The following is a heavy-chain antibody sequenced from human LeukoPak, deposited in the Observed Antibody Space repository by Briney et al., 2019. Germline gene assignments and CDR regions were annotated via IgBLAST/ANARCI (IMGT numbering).Heavy chain of an antibody. CDR3: AKEPRGGAGY. D-gene: IGHD3-16*01. J-gene: IGHJ4*02. Sequence: PGGSLRLSCAASGFTFSSYAMCWVRQAPGKGLEYVSAISSNGGSTYYANSVKGRFTISRDNSKNTLYLQMNSLRAEDTAVYYCAKEPRGGAGYWGQGTLVTVSS. CDR1: GFTFSSYA. CDR2: ISSNGGST. V-gene: IGHV3-64*01.